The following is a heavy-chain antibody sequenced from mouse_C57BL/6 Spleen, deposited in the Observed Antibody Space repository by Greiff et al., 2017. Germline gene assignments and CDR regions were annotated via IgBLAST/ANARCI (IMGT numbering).Heavy chain of an antibody. V-gene: IGHV14-2*01. CDR2: IDPEDGET. CDR1: GYTFTSYG. J-gene: IGHJ1*03. CDR3: ARNPSNPYWYVDV. Sequence: EVQLQQSGAELARPGASVKLSCKASGYTFTSYGISWVKQRTGQGLEWIGRIDPEDGETKYAPKFQGKATITADTSSNTAYLQLSSLTSEDTAVYYCARNPSNPYWYVDVWGTGTTVTVSS. D-gene: IGHD2-10*02.